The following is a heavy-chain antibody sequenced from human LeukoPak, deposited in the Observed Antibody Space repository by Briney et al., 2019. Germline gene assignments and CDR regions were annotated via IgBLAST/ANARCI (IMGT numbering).Heavy chain of an antibody. CDR3: EGSAGY. CDR2: IKRDGSEK. J-gene: IGHJ4*02. V-gene: IGHV3-7*01. Sequence: GGSLRLSCAASGYTFSNSWMSWVRQAPGKGLEWVANIKRDGSEKYYVDSVKGRFTISRDNAKSSLFPQMNSLRADDTAVYYCEGSAGYWGQGTLVTVPS. CDR1: GYTFSNSW.